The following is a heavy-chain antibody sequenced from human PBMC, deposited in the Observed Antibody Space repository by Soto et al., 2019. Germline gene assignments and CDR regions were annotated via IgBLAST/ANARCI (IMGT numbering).Heavy chain of an antibody. CDR3: GRGSGPRGRPY. V-gene: IGHV3-74*01. CDR2: INGDGTT. D-gene: IGHD6-25*01. Sequence: GGSLRLSCAASGFTFSSYAMSWVRQAPGKGLVWVARINGDGTTTYVDSVKGRFTISRDNAKNMVYLQMNSLRVEDTAMYYCGRGSGPRGRPYWGQGISVTVSS. CDR1: GFTFSSYA. J-gene: IGHJ4*02.